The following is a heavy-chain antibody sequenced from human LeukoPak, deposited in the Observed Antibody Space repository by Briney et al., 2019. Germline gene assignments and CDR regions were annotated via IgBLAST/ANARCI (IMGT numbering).Heavy chain of an antibody. V-gene: IGHV1-69*13. CDR2: VIPMFATA. Sequence: SVKVSCKASGGTLSSYAISWVRQAPGQGLEWMGGVIPMFATANSAPKFQDRVTITADESTSTAYMELRSLRSEDTAVYHCARGLHGDYGYFDYWGQGTLVTVSS. CDR1: GGTLSSYA. CDR3: ARGLHGDYGYFDY. D-gene: IGHD4-17*01. J-gene: IGHJ4*02.